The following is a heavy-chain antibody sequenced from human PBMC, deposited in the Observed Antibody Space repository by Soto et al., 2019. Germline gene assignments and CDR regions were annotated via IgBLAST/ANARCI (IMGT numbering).Heavy chain of an antibody. CDR1: GFTFSDYA. CDR3: AKGGRQWLVTSDFNY. V-gene: IGHV3-30*18. CDR2: VSHDGRNT. Sequence: VQLVESGGGVVQPGRSLRLSCAASGFTFSDYAMHWGRQAPGKGLEWVAVVSHDGRNTHYADSVKGRFTISRDRSKNTVSREMTSLSAEDRAVYYCAKGGRQWLVTSDFNYCGQGALVTVSS. J-gene: IGHJ4*02. D-gene: IGHD6-19*01.